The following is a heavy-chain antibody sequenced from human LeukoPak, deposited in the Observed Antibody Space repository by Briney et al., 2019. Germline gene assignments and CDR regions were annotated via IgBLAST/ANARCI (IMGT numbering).Heavy chain of an antibody. J-gene: IGHJ4*01. CDR1: GFTFSSYW. CDR2: IKQDGSEK. Sequence: GGSLRLSCAASGFTFSSYWMSWVRQAPGKGLEWVANIKQDGSEKYFVDSVRGRFTISRDNAKNLVYLQMSSLRGEDTAVYYCARQPFDYWDHGTLVTVSS. CDR3: ARQPFDY. V-gene: IGHV3-7*03.